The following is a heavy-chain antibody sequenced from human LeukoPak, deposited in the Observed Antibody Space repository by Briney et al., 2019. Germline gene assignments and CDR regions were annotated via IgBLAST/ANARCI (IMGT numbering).Heavy chain of an antibody. D-gene: IGHD5-24*01. J-gene: IGHJ3*02. V-gene: IGHV1-69*04. Sequence: GSSVKVSCKASGGTFSSYAISWVRQAPGQGLEWMGRIIPILGIANYAQKFQGRVTITADKSTSTAYMELSSLRSEDTAVYYCARARRDGYRIPPSDAFDIWGQGTMVTVSS. CDR2: IIPILGIA. CDR1: GGTFSSYA. CDR3: ARARRDGYRIPPSDAFDI.